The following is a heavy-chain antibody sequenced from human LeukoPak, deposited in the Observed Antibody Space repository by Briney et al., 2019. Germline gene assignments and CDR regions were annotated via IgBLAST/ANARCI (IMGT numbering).Heavy chain of an antibody. CDR1: GGSISRSSYY. Sequence: SETLSLTCTVSGGSISRSSYYWAWIRQPPGKGLEWVGTIYYGGSIYGDPSLKGRITISLDTSKNQFSLKLNSVTAADTAVYYCARAGWELLSASFDPWGQGTLVIVSS. D-gene: IGHD1-26*01. CDR3: ARAGWELLSASFDP. V-gene: IGHV4-39*07. CDR2: IYYGGSI. J-gene: IGHJ5*02.